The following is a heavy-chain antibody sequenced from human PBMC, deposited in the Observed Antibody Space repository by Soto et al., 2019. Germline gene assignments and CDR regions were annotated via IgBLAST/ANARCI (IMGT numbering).Heavy chain of an antibody. J-gene: IGHJ6*02. CDR3: ASAGVFGMDV. CDR1: GASISSADYY. V-gene: IGHV4-30-4*01. CDR2: IYYSGST. Sequence: QVQLQESGPGLVKPLQTLSLTCTVSGASISSADYYWSCIRQPPGMGLEWIGYIYYSGSTYYNPSLKSRLTLSVDTSKNQFSLRLSSVTAADTAVYYCASAGVFGMDVWGQGTTVTVSS. D-gene: IGHD2-8*01.